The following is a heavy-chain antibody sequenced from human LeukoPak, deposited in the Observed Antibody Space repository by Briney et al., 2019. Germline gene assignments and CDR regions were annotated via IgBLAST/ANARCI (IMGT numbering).Heavy chain of an antibody. CDR2: ISYSGST. J-gene: IGHJ5*02. D-gene: IGHD4-11*01. CDR1: GGSVSSATHY. V-gene: IGHV4-61*01. Sequence: SETLSLTCTVSGGSVSSATHYWSWVRQPPRKGLEWIGYISYSGSTNYNPSLKSRVTISVDTSKNQFSLRLTSVTAADTAVYFCASRLPSNWFHPWGQGTLVTVSS. CDR3: ASRLPSNWFHP.